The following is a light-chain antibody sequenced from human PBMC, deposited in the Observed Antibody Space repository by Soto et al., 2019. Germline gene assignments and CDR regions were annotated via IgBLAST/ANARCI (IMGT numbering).Light chain of an antibody. J-gene: IGKJ4*01. CDR3: QQFNGFPLT. CDR1: QAIGSG. Sequence: IQLTQSPSSLSASVGDKVTITCRAGQAIGSGLAWYQQRPGKAPKLLLYDASNFEAGVPSRFSGSGSGTDFTLTITSLRPEDFATYYCQQFNGFPLTFGGGTKVQIK. CDR2: DAS. V-gene: IGKV1-13*02.